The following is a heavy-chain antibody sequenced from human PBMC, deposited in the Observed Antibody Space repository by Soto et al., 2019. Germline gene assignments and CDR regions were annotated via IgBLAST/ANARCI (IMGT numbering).Heavy chain of an antibody. CDR1: GFTFSSYW. V-gene: IGHV3-74*01. J-gene: IGHJ5*02. D-gene: IGHD6-19*01. CDR2: INSDGSST. CDR3: ARERGQWPYNWFDP. Sequence: GVSLRLSCAASGFTFSSYWMHWVRQAPGKGLVWVSRINSDGSSTSYADSVKGRFTISRDNAKNTLYLQMNSLRAEDTAVYYCARERGQWPYNWFDPWGQGTLVTVSS.